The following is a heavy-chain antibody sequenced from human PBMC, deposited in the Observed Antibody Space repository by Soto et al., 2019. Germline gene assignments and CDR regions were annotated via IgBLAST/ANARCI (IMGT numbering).Heavy chain of an antibody. J-gene: IGHJ4*02. CDR3: AIDFSGWYGSSEYGF. D-gene: IGHD6-19*01. Sequence: QVQLVVSGGGVVQPGRSLRLSCAASGFTFSSSGMHWVRHAPGKGLEWVAVISFDGSNKYYADSVKGRFTISRDNSKNTPYLQMNSLRAEDTAVYYCAIDFSGWYGSSEYGFWGQGTLVTVSS. CDR2: ISFDGSNK. V-gene: IGHV3-30*03. CDR1: GFTFSSSG.